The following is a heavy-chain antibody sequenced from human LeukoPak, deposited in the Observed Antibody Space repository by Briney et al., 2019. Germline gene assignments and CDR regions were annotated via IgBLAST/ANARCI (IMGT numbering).Heavy chain of an antibody. CDR3: TRVPNWGSVDYYYGMDV. Sequence: GGSLRLSCTASGFTFGDYALSWIREAPGKGLEWVSFIRSKAYGGTTEYAASVKGRFTISRDDSKSIAYLQMNSLKSEDTAVYFCTRVPNWGSVDYYYGMDVWGQGTTVTVSS. V-gene: IGHV3-49*03. J-gene: IGHJ6*02. D-gene: IGHD7-27*01. CDR2: IRSKAYGGTT. CDR1: GFTFGDYA.